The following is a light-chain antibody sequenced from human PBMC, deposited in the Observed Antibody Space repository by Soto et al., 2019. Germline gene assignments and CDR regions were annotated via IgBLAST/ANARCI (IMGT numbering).Light chain of an antibody. J-gene: IGLJ1*01. CDR3: SSYTSSSTL. Sequence: SVLTQPASVSGSPGQSITISCTGTSSDVGGYNYVSWYQQHPGKAPKLMIYDVSNRPSGVSNRFSGSKSGNTASLTIYGLQAEDEDVYYCSSYTSSSTLFGTGTKVTVL. V-gene: IGLV2-14*01. CDR1: SSDVGGYNY. CDR2: DVS.